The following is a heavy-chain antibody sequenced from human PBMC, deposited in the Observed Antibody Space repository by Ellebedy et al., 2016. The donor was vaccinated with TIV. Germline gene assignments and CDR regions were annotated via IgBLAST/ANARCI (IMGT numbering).Heavy chain of an antibody. CDR2: ITTHTGQT. V-gene: IGHV1-18*01. J-gene: IGHJ4*02. D-gene: IGHD3/OR15-3a*01. Sequence: ASVKVSCKASGYTFTSYGITWVRQAPGQGLEWMGWITTHTGQTNYAQIFQDRLTLTADTSTNTAYMELRNLRSDDTAVYYGARDIWAGNWNFAYWGLGTLVSVAS. CDR1: GYTFTSYG. CDR3: ARDIWAGNWNFAY.